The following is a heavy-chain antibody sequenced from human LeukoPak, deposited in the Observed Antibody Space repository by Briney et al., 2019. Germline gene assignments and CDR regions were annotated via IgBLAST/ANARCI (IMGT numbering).Heavy chain of an antibody. CDR2: INPNSGGT. J-gene: IGHJ5*02. V-gene: IGHV1-2*02. Sequence: ASVKLSCKASGYTFTGDLMHGVRQAPGQGLEWMGWINPNSGGTNSAQKFQGRVTMTRDTSISTAYMELSRLRSDETAVYYCARQLVGSSSLSFDPWGQGTLVTVSS. CDR1: GYTFTGDL. CDR3: ARQLVGSSSLSFDP. D-gene: IGHD6-6*01.